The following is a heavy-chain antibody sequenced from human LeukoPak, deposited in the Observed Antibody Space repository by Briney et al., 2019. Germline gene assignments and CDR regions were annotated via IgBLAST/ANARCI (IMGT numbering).Heavy chain of an antibody. J-gene: IGHJ4*02. V-gene: IGHV4-34*01. D-gene: IGHD6-13*01. CDR3: ARASRGSSSWFNFDY. CDR1: GGSFSGYY. Sequence: SETLSLTCAVCGGSFSGYYWSWIRQPPGKGLEWIGEINHSGSTNYNPSLKSRVTISVDTSKNQFSLKLSSVTAADTAVYYCARASRGSSSWFNFDYWGQGTLVTVSS. CDR2: INHSGST.